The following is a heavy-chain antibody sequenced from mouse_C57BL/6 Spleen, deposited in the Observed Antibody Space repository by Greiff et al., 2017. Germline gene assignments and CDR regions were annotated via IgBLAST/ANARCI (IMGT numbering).Heavy chain of an antibody. CDR2: IDPSDSET. V-gene: IGHV1-52*01. CDR1: GYTFTSCW. J-gene: IGHJ2*01. Sequence: QVQLQQPGAELVRPGSSVKLSCKASGYTFTSCWMHWVKQRPIQGLEWIGNIDPSDSETHYNQKFKDKATLTVDKSSSTAYMQLSSLTSEDSAVYYCASIDSSGLFDYWGQGTTLTVSS. D-gene: IGHD3-2*02. CDR3: ASIDSSGLFDY.